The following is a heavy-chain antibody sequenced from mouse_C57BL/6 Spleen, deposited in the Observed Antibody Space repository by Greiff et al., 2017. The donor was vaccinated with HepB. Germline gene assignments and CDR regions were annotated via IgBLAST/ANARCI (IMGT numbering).Heavy chain of an antibody. Sequence: VQLQQPGAELVKPGASVKLSCKASGYTFTSYWMQWVKQRPGQGLEWIGEIDPSDSYTNYNQKFKGKATLTVDTSSSTAYMQLSSLTSEDSAVYYCARLSNYKYFDVWGTGTTVTVSS. J-gene: IGHJ1*03. CDR2: IDPSDSYT. D-gene: IGHD2-5*01. CDR1: GYTFTSYW. CDR3: ARLSNYKYFDV. V-gene: IGHV1-50*01.